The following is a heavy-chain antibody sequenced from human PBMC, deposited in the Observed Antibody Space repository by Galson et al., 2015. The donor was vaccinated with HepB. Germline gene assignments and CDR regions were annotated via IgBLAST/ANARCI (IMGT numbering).Heavy chain of an antibody. D-gene: IGHD5-18*01. V-gene: IGHV3-23*01. CDR3: AKGYGLFDS. CDR2: ITGKGDST. J-gene: IGHJ5*01. Sequence: SLRLSCAASGFAFDSHAMSWARQAPGRGLEWISGITGKGDSTFYADSVKGRFTVSKDNSNNMLYLQMNSLRAEDAGLYFCAKGYGLFDSWGQGTLVAVSS. CDR1: GFAFDSHA.